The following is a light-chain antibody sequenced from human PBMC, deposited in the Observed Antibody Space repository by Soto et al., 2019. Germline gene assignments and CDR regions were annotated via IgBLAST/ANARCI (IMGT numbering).Light chain of an antibody. CDR1: QSVSSTY. V-gene: IGKV3D-15*01. CDR3: QQYDYWWT. J-gene: IGKJ1*01. CDR2: GAS. Sequence: EIVLTQSPGTLSLSPGERATLSCRASQSVSSTYLAWYQQKPGRAPRLLIYGASTRATGIPARFSGSGSGTEFTLTISSLQSEDFGIYYCQQYDYWWTFGQGTKVDIK.